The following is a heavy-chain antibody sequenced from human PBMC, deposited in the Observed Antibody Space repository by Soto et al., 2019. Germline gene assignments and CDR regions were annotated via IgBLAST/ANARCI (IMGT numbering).Heavy chain of an antibody. Sequence: QLQLQESGPGLVKPSETLSLTCTVSGGSITSSSHYWGWIRQPPGKGLEWIGSIYHSGSTYYNPSLKSRVTISVDTSKNQFSLKLSSVTAADTAVYYCARRFEYFHHWGQGTLVTVSS. V-gene: IGHV4-39*01. CDR1: GGSITSSSHY. CDR3: ARRFEYFHH. J-gene: IGHJ1*01. CDR2: IYHSGST.